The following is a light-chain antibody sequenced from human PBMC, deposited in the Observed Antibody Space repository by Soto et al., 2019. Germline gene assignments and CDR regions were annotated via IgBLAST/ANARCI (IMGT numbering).Light chain of an antibody. CDR3: SSYTSRRLRAV. CDR1: SSDVGGYDY. J-gene: IGLJ2*01. V-gene: IGLV2-14*01. Sequence: QSVLTQPASVSGSPGQSITISCTGTSSDVGGYDYVSWYQQHPGKAPKLIIYDVTNRPSGVSNRFSGSKSGNTASLTISGLQAEDEADYYCSSYTSRRLRAVFGGGTQLTVL. CDR2: DVT.